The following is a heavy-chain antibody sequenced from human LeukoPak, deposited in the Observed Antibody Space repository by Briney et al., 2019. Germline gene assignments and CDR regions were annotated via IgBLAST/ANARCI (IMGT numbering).Heavy chain of an antibody. Sequence: ASVKVSSKASGYTFTVYYMHWVRQAPGQGREWMGWINPNSGGTNYPQKFQGRVTMTRDKSISTAYMELSRLRSDDTAVYYCARASGYSYYYYYYMDVWGKGTTVTVSS. CDR3: ARASGYSYYYYYYMDV. J-gene: IGHJ6*03. D-gene: IGHD2-15*01. V-gene: IGHV1-2*02. CDR1: GYTFTVYY. CDR2: INPNSGGT.